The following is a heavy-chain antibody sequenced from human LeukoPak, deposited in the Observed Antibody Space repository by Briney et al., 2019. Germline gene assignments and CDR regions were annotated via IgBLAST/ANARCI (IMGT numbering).Heavy chain of an antibody. V-gene: IGHV3-53*01. J-gene: IGHJ4*02. CDR2: IYSGGST. D-gene: IGHD3-22*01. Sequence: PGGSLRLSCAASGFTVSSNYVSWVRQAPGKGLEWVSVIYSGGSTYYADSVKGRFTISRDNSKNTLYLQMNSLRAEDTAVYYCARSGYDSSGDYFDYWGQGTLVTVSS. CDR3: ARSGYDSSGDYFDY. CDR1: GFTVSSNY.